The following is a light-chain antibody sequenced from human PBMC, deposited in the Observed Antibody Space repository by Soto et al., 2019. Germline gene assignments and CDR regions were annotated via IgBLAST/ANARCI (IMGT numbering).Light chain of an antibody. V-gene: IGLV2-14*03. CDR1: SSDVGAYNF. J-gene: IGLJ2*01. Sequence: QSALTQPASVSGSPGQSITISCTGTSSDVGAYNFVSWYQQHPGKAPKLMIYDVTNRPSGVSCRFSGSKSGNTASLAISGLQAEDEADYYCSSYTPSNTLVFGGGTQLTVL. CDR2: DVT. CDR3: SSYTPSNTLV.